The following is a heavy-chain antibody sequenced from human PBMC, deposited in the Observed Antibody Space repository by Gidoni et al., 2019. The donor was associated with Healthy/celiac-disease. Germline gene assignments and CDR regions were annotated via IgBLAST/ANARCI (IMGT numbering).Heavy chain of an antibody. D-gene: IGHD2-2*01. CDR1: GGSISSSSYY. J-gene: IGHJ5*02. CDR3: ARQAPIVVVPAAINWFDP. V-gene: IGHV4-39*01. CDR2: IYYSGST. Sequence: QLQLQESGPRLVKPSETLSLTCTVSGGSISSSSYYWGWIRQPPGKGLEWIGSIYYSGSTYYNPSLKSRVTISVDTSKNQFSLKLSSVTAADTAVYYCARQAPIVVVPAAINWFDPWGQGTLVTVSS.